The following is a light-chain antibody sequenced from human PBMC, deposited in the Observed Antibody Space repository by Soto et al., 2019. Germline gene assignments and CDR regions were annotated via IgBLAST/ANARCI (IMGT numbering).Light chain of an antibody. CDR2: EAS. CDR1: QNINKW. CDR3: KQYKSYST. V-gene: IGKV1-5*03. Sequence: DIQMTQSPSTLSASVGDRVTITCRASQNINKWLAWYQQKPGKAPKLLIYEASTLEGGVPSRFSGSGSGTEFTLTISSLQPDDVATYWCKQYKSYSTFGQGTKMDIK. J-gene: IGKJ3*01.